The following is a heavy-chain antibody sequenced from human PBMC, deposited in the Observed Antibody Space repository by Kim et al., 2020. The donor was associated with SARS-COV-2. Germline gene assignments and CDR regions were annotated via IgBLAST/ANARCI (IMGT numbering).Heavy chain of an antibody. CDR1: GYTFTSYG. V-gene: IGHV1-18*04. D-gene: IGHD1-26*01. Sequence: ASVKVSCKASGYTFTSYGITWVRQAPGQGLEWMGWISAYDGHTNYAQKFQGRVTVTTDTSTSTAYMELTSLTFDDTAVYYCAKTSGSYPHYYFDYWGQGTLVTVSS. J-gene: IGHJ4*02. CDR2: ISAYDGHT. CDR3: AKTSGSYPHYYFDY.